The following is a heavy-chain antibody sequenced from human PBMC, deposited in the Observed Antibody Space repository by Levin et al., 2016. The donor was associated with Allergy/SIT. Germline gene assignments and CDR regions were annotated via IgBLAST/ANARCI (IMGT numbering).Heavy chain of an antibody. Sequence: WIRQPPGKGLEWIGYIYYSGSTYYNPSLKSRVTISVDTSKNQFSLKLSSVTAADTAVYYCARVEFFGPGYGAFDYWGQGTLVTVSS. V-gene: IGHV4-31*02. CDR3: ARVEFFGPGYGAFDY. D-gene: IGHD3/OR15-3a*01. J-gene: IGHJ4*02. CDR2: IYYSGST.